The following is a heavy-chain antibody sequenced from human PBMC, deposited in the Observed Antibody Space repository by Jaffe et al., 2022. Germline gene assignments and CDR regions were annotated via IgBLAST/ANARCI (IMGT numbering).Heavy chain of an antibody. CDR3: VRGWFGEFLFQY. V-gene: IGHV3-49*04. J-gene: IGHJ4*02. CDR1: GFTFGDYG. Sequence: EVQVVESGGGLIQPGRSLRLSCTGSGFTFGDYGMSWVRQAPGKGLEWVGLSRSKRYGGTTEYAASVKGRFIISRDDSKSTAYLEMDSLKTEDTAVYYCVRGWFGEFLFQYWGQGTLVTVSS. D-gene: IGHD3-10*01. CDR2: SRSKRYGGTT.